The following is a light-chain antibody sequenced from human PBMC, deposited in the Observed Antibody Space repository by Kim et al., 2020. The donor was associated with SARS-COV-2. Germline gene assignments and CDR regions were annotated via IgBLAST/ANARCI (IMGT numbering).Light chain of an antibody. CDR2: WAS. J-gene: IGKJ4*01. CDR3: QQYYNFPLT. CDR1: QTFLWGSNNKNY. V-gene: IGKV4-1*01. Sequence: ATSHCKAGQTFLWGSNNKNYLSWYQQKPGQPPKLLIYWASTRESGVPERFSGSGSGADFTLTISSLQAEDVAVYYCQQYYNFPLTFGGGTKLEI.